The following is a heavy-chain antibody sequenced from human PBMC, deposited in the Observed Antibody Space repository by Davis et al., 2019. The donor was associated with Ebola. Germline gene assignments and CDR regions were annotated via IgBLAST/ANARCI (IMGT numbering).Heavy chain of an antibody. V-gene: IGHV1-18*04. CDR1: GYTFTNYG. Sequence: ASVKVSCKASGYTFTNYGISWVRQAPGQGLEWMGWINPHNGNTNYAQNVQGRVIMTSDTATTTAYMELGSLRSDDTAVYYCARDGQQQLLVDTWFDPWGQGTLVTVSS. D-gene: IGHD6-13*01. J-gene: IGHJ5*02. CDR3: ARDGQQQLLVDTWFDP. CDR2: INPHNGNT.